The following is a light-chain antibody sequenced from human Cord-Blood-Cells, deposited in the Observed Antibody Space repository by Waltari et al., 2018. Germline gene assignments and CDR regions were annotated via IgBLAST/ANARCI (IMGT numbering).Light chain of an antibody. V-gene: IGKV1-5*03. J-gene: IGKJ2*01. Sequence: DIQMTQSPSTLSASVGDRVTITCRASQSISSWLAWYKQKPGKAPKLLIYKASSLESGVPSRFSGSGSGTEFTLTLSSLQPDDFAPYYCQQYNSYSYTFGQGTKLEIK. CDR1: QSISSW. CDR2: KAS. CDR3: QQYNSYSYT.